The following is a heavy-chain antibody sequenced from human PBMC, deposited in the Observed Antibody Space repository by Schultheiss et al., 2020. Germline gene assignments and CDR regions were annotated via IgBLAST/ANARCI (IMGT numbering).Heavy chain of an antibody. CDR1: GFTFSSYS. CDR3: AKDRRGSSWSLTAFDP. CDR2: ISGSGGST. J-gene: IGHJ5*02. V-gene: IGHV3-23*01. D-gene: IGHD6-13*01. Sequence: GGSLRLSCAASGFTFSSYSMNWVRQAPGKGLEWVSAISGSGGSTYYADSVKGRFTISRDNSKNTLYLQMNSLRAEDTAVYYCAKDRRGSSWSLTAFDPWGQGTLVTVSS.